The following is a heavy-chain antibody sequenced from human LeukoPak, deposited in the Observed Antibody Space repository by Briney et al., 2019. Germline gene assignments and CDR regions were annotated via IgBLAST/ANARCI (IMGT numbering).Heavy chain of an antibody. CDR2: INPNSGGT. Sequence: GASVKVSCKASGYTFTGYYMHWVRQAPGQGLEWMGWINPNSGGTNYAQKFQGRVTMTRDTSISTAYMELSRLRSDDTAVYYCARFALGYYYYYMDVRGKGTTVTVSS. J-gene: IGHJ6*03. CDR1: GYTFTGYY. V-gene: IGHV1-2*02. CDR3: ARFALGYYYYYMDV. D-gene: IGHD3-10*01.